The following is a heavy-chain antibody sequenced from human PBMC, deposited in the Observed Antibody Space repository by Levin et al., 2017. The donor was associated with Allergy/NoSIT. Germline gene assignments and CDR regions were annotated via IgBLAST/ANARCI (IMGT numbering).Heavy chain of an antibody. CDR3: AKDDCSSTNCYYFDY. CDR1: GFTFSSYG. CDR2: ISSDGLNK. D-gene: IGHD2-2*01. Sequence: AGGSLRLSCAASGFTFSSYGMHWVRQAPGKGLEWVAVISSDGLNKYYADSVKGRFTISRDDSRNTLYLQMNSLRAEDTAVYYCAKDDCSSTNCYYFDYWGQGTLVTVSS. J-gene: IGHJ4*02. V-gene: IGHV3-30*18.